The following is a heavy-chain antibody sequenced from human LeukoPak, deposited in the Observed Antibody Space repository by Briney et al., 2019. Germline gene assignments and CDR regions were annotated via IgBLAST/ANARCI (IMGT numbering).Heavy chain of an antibody. Sequence: PSETLSLTCSVSGGSIRSTTYYWGWIRQPPGKGLEWIGSIYYSGNTYYSPSLMSRVTISVDTSKNQFSLNLSSVTAADTAVYYCASLPLFGNFDYWGQGTLVTVSS. J-gene: IGHJ4*02. CDR3: ASLPLFGNFDY. V-gene: IGHV4-39*07. D-gene: IGHD3-3*01. CDR1: GGSIRSTTYY. CDR2: IYYSGNT.